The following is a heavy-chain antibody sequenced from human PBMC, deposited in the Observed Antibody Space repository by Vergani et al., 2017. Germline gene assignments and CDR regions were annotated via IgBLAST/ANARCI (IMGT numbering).Heavy chain of an antibody. CDR3: AKDLNYYGSGTFDY. CDR1: GFTFDDYA. D-gene: IGHD3-10*01. V-gene: IGHV3-9*01. J-gene: IGHJ4*02. Sequence: VQLVESGGGVVQPGRSLRLSCAASGFTFDDYAMHWVRQAPGKGLEWVSGISWNSGSIGYADSVKGRFTISRDNAKNSLYLQMNSLRAEDTALYYCAKDLNYYGSGTFDYWGQGTLVTVSS. CDR2: ISWNSGSI.